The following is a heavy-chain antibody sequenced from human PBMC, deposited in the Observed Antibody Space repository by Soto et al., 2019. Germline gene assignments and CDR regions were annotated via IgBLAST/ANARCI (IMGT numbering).Heavy chain of an antibody. J-gene: IGHJ4*02. V-gene: IGHV3-30*04. Sequence: EQLVESGGDVVQPGTSLRLSCVGSGFAFRSNVLHWVRQAPGRGLEWLAVMSPGGSETYYTNSVRGRFTISRDNSENTLYLEMNNVRPEDTAVYYCALDKIPAAPDYFDQWGQGTLVTVSS. CDR1: GFAFRSNV. D-gene: IGHD2-15*01. CDR2: MSPGGSET. CDR3: ALDKIPAAPDYFDQ.